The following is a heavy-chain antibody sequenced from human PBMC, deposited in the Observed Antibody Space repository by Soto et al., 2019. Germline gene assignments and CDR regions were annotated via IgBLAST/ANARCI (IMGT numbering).Heavy chain of an antibody. J-gene: IGHJ4*02. D-gene: IGHD6-25*01. V-gene: IGHV3-21*01. CDR3: SRDQSAGADY. CDR2: ISSSSSYI. Sequence: GGSLRLSCAASGFTFSSYSMNWVRQAPGKGLEWVSSISSSSSYIYYADSVKGRFTISRDNAKNSLYLQMNSLRAEVSAVYYCSRDQSAGADYWGQGTLVTVSS. CDR1: GFTFSSYS.